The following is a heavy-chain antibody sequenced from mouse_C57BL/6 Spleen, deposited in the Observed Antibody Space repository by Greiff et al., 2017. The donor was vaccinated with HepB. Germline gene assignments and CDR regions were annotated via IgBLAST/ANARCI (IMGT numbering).Heavy chain of an antibody. CDR2: IYPGDGDT. CDR1: GYAFSSSW. J-gene: IGHJ2*01. Sequence: VQLVESGPELVQPGASVKISCKASGYAFSSSWMNWVKQRPGKGLEWIGRIYPGDGDTNNNGKFKGKATLTADKSSSTAYMQLSSLTSEDSAVYFCARKAAYTFDYWGQGTTLTVSS. D-gene: IGHD6-1*01. CDR3: ARKAAYTFDY. V-gene: IGHV1-82*01.